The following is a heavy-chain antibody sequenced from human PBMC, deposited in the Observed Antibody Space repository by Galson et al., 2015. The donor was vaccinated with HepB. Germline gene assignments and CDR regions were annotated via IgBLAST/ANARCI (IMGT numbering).Heavy chain of an antibody. CDR2: ISLSSTI. CDR1: GFTFSGYG. V-gene: IGHV3-48*02. J-gene: IGHJ4*02. Sequence: SLRLSCAASGFTFSGYGMNWVRQAPGKRLEWVSYISLSSTIYYADSVKGRFTISRDNAKNSLYLQMNSLRDEDTAVYYCARGSGLGHYFDYWGQGTLVTVSS. CDR3: ARGSGLGHYFDY.